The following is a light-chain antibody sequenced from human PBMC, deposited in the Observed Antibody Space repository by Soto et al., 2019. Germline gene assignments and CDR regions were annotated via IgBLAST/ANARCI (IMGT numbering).Light chain of an antibody. CDR3: ASFSSSNTWV. CDR2: EVT. Sequence: QSALTQPASVSGSPGQTITISCTGTSSDVGGWDYVSWYQHHPGKAPKVMVYEVTNRPSGVSDRFSGSKSGNTASLSISGLQAEDEAYYYCASFSSSNTWVFGGGTKLTVL. CDR1: SSDVGGWDY. J-gene: IGLJ3*02. V-gene: IGLV2-14*01.